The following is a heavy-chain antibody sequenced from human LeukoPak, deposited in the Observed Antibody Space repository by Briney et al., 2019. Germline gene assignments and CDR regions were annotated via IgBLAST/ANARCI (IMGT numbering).Heavy chain of an antibody. CDR2: ISSSSSYI. CDR1: GFTFSSYS. V-gene: IGHV3-21*01. D-gene: IGHD2-15*01. J-gene: IGHJ6*02. Sequence: GGSLRLSCAASGFTFSSYSMNWVRQAPGKGLEWDSSISSSSSYIYYADSVKGRFTISRDNAKNSLYLQMNSLRAEDTAVYYCARDIKPNCSGGSCYGGRYGMDVWGQGTTVTVSS. CDR3: ARDIKPNCSGGSCYGGRYGMDV.